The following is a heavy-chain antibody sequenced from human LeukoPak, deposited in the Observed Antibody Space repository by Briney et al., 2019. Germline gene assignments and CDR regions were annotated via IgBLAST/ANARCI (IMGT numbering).Heavy chain of an antibody. CDR1: GGTLSSYA. Sequence: ASVKVSCKASGGTLSSYAISWVRQAPGQGLEWMGRIIPILGIASYAQKFQGRVTITADKSTSTAYMELSSLRSEDTAVYYCARGGGSWYPHDYWGQGTLVTVSS. V-gene: IGHV1-69*04. CDR3: ARGGGSWYPHDY. CDR2: IIPILGIA. J-gene: IGHJ4*02. D-gene: IGHD6-13*01.